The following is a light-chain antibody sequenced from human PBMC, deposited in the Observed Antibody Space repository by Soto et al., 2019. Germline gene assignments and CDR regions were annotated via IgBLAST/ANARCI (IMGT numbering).Light chain of an antibody. CDR3: HQHGGSPET. J-gene: IGKJ1*01. V-gene: IGKV3-20*01. CDR1: QSVKTF. CDR2: ATS. Sequence: IVMSQSPATVSVSPGERATLSCRASQSVKTFLVWYQQRPGQAPRLLIYATSFRATGIPDRFRGSGSGTGFILTISGLEPEDSGIYHCHQHGGSPETFGQGTKVDI.